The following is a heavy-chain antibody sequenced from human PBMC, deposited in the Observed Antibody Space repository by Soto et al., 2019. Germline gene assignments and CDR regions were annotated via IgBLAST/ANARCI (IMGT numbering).Heavy chain of an antibody. D-gene: IGHD3-10*01. CDR2: INHSGST. CDR1: GGSFSGYY. V-gene: IGHV4-34*01. Sequence: SETLSLTCAVYGGSFSGYYWSWIRQPPGKGLEWIGEINHSGSTNYNPSLKSRVTISVDTSKNQFSLKLSSVTAADTAVYYCVTGDLTAGELFFAYWGRGALVTVSS. J-gene: IGHJ4*02. CDR3: VTGDLTAGELFFAY.